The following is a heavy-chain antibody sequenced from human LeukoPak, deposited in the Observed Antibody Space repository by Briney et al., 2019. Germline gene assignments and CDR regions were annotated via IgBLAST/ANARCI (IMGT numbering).Heavy chain of an antibody. J-gene: IGHJ4*02. CDR3: ARHQYYDYVWGSYRYTDEKGYFDY. Sequence: SETLSLTCTVSGGSISSSSYYWGWLRQPPGKGLEWNGSIYYSGSTYYNPSLKSRVTISVDTSKNQFSLKLSSVTAADTAVYYCARHQYYDYVWGSYRYTDEKGYFDYWGQGTLVTVSS. V-gene: IGHV4-39*01. CDR2: IYYSGST. CDR1: GGSISSSSYY. D-gene: IGHD3-16*02.